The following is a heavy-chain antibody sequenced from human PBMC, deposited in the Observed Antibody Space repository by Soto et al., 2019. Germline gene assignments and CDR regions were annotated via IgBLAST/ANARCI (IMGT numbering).Heavy chain of an antibody. Sequence: EVQLLESGGGLVQPGGSLRLSCAASGFTFRGYAMSWVRQAPGKGPEWVSSISAAGGSTYYADSVKGRFTISSDNSRSTVFLQMNSLRAEDTALYYCAKDPNGDYVGAFDIWGQGTVVTVSS. D-gene: IGHD4-17*01. V-gene: IGHV3-23*01. CDR3: AKDPNGDYVGAFDI. J-gene: IGHJ3*02. CDR1: GFTFRGYA. CDR2: ISAAGGST.